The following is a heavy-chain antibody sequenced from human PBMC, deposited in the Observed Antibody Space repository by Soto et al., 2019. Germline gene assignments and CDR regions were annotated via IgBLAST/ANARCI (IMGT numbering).Heavy chain of an antibody. V-gene: IGHV3-23*01. J-gene: IGHJ3*02. CDR2: ISGSGGST. CDR1: GFTFSSYA. D-gene: IGHD6-13*01. Sequence: EVQLLESGGGLVQPGGSLRLSCAASGFTFSSYAMSWVRQAPGKGLEWVSAISGSGGSTYYADSVKGRFTISRDNSKNTLYLQMNILRAEDTAVYYCAKDRRRVGIAAAGILDDAFDIWGQGTMVTVSS. CDR3: AKDRRRVGIAAAGILDDAFDI.